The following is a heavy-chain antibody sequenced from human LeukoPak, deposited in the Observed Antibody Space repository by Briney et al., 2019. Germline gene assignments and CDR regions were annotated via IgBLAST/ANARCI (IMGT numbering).Heavy chain of an antibody. V-gene: IGHV5-51*01. CDR1: GYSFTSYW. D-gene: IGHD3-22*01. CDR3: ARYLPLLYYYDSSGYFNY. Sequence: PGESLKISCKGSGYSFTSYWIGWVRQMPGKGLEWMGIIYPGDSDTRYSPSFQGQVTISADKSISTAYLQWSSLKASDTAMYYCARYLPLLYYYDSSGYFNYWGQGTLVTVSS. J-gene: IGHJ4*02. CDR2: IYPGDSDT.